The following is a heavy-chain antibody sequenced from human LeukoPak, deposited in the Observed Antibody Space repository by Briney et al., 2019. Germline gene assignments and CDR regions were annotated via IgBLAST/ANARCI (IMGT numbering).Heavy chain of an antibody. J-gene: IGHJ4*02. V-gene: IGHV3-23*01. CDR3: AKAYYGDYYDY. CDR2: ISGSGSST. CDR1: VFTLSSYA. Sequence: PGGSLRLSCAASVFTLSSYAMSWVRRAPGKGLEWVSAISGSGSSTYYADSVKGRFTISRDNSKSKLYVQMNSLRAEDTAVYYCAKAYYGDYYDYWGQGTLVTVSS. D-gene: IGHD4-17*01.